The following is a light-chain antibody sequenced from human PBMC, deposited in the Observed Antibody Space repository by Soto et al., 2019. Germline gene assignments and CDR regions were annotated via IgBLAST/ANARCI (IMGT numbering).Light chain of an antibody. J-gene: IGLJ1*01. CDR3: QVWDISSDQYL. Sequence: YELTQPPSVSVAPGQTARITCGGNNIASKSVHWYQQRPGQAPVLVLYDDSNRPSGIPERFSGSNSGSTATLTISSVEAGDEADYFCQVWDISSDQYLFGTGTKVTVL. CDR1: NIASKS. V-gene: IGLV3-21*02. CDR2: DDS.